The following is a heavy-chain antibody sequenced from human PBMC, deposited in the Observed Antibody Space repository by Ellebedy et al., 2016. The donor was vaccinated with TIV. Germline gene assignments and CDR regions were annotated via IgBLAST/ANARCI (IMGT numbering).Heavy chain of an antibody. Sequence: GGSLRLPCAASGFIFSDYYMSWIRQAPGKGLEWVSYISNSGHTIYYADSVKGRFTISRDNAENSLYLQMNSLRPEDTAVYYCARDARFIDQQHNWFDPWGQGTLVTVSS. D-gene: IGHD6-13*01. J-gene: IGHJ5*02. CDR1: GFIFSDYY. CDR2: ISNSGHTI. V-gene: IGHV3-11*01. CDR3: ARDARFIDQQHNWFDP.